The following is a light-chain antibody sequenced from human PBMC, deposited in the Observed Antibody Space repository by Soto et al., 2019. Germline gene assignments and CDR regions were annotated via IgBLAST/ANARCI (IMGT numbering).Light chain of an antibody. J-gene: IGLJ3*02. Sequence: QPVLTQPPSVSGAPGQRVTISCTGSSSNIGAGFDVHWYHQIAGTAPKLLIYGNSNRPSGVPDRFSGSKSGTSASLAINGLQAAAEAHYYCQSYDNSLSGSGVFGGGTKLTVL. V-gene: IGLV1-40*01. CDR1: SSNIGAGFD. CDR3: QSYDNSLSGSGV. CDR2: GNS.